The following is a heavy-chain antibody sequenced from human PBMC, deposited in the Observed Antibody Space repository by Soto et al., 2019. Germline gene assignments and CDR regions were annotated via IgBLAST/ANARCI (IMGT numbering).Heavy chain of an antibody. CDR2: ISDSGST. J-gene: IGHJ4*02. CDR3: ARGARKTHFDY. V-gene: IGHV4-59*01. CDR1: GGSISRYY. Sequence: QVQLQESGPGLVKPSETLSLTCTVSGGSISRYYWCWIRQPPGKGLEWIGYISDSGSTNYNPSLKSRVTVSVDTSKNQFSLKLSSVTPADTAVYYCARGARKTHFDYWGQGTLVTVSS.